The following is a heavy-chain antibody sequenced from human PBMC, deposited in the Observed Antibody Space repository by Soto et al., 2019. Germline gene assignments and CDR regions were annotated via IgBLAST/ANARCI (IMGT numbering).Heavy chain of an antibody. V-gene: IGHV3-11*01. Sequence: QVQLVESGGGLVKPGGSLRLSCAASGFTFSDYYMSWIRQAPGKGLEWVSYISSSGSTIYYADSVKGRFTISRDNAKNSLDLQMNSLSAEDTAVYYCAEGVLRYFDWLPPTLDYWGQGTLVTVSS. CDR2: ISSSGSTI. CDR3: AEGVLRYFDWLPPTLDY. D-gene: IGHD3-9*01. J-gene: IGHJ4*02. CDR1: GFTFSDYY.